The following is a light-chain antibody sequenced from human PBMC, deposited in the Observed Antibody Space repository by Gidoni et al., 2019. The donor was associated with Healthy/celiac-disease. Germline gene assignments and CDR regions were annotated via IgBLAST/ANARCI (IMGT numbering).Light chain of an antibody. Sequence: DIVMTPSPDSLAVSLGERATINCKSSQSVLYSSNNKNYLAWYQQKPGQPPKLLIYWASTRESGVSDRFSGSGSGTDFTLTISSLQAEDVAVYYCQQYYSTPTWTFGQGTKVEIK. V-gene: IGKV4-1*01. CDR3: QQYYSTPTWT. J-gene: IGKJ1*01. CDR2: WAS. CDR1: QSVLYSSNNKNY.